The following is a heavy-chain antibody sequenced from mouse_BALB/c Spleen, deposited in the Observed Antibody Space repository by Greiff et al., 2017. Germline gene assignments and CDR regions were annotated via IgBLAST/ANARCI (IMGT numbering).Heavy chain of an antibody. Sequence: EVQVVESGGGLVKPGGSLKLSCAASGFTFSSYAMSWVRQTPEKRLEWVATISSGGSYTYYPDSVKGRFTISRDNAKNTLYLQMSSLRSEDTAMYYCASLDGYGYAMDYWGQGTSVTVSS. V-gene: IGHV5-9-3*01. D-gene: IGHD2-3*01. J-gene: IGHJ4*01. CDR2: ISSGGSYT. CDR1: GFTFSSYA. CDR3: ASLDGYGYAMDY.